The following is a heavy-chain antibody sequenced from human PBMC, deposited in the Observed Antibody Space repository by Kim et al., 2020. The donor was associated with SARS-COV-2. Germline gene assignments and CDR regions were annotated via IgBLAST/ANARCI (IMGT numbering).Heavy chain of an antibody. J-gene: IGHJ4*02. Sequence: NPRGGSTSYAQKFQGRVTMTRDTSTSTVYMELSSLRSEDTAVYYCAQHSVWGQGTLVTVSS. V-gene: IGHV1-46*01. D-gene: IGHD4-4*01. CDR3: AQHSV. CDR2: NPRGGST.